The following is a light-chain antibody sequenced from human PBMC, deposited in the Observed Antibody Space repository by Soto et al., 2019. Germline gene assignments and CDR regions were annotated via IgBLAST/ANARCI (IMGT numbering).Light chain of an antibody. CDR3: QQSLTMPIT. CDR2: RAS. Sequence: MLMTQSPATLSVSLGERATLSCRAGQTIYSNVAWYQQRPGQAPRLLIYRASTRATGVPARFSGSGSGTEFTLTISSLQSEDFGTYYCQQSLTMPITFGHGTRLEI. CDR1: QTIYSN. V-gene: IGKV3-15*01. J-gene: IGKJ5*01.